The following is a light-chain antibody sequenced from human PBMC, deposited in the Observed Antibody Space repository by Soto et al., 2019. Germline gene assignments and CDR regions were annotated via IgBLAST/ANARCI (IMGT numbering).Light chain of an antibody. CDR3: SSYTSSSTLDV. CDR1: SSDVGGYNY. CDR2: EVS. V-gene: IGLV2-14*01. Sequence: QSALTQPASVSGSPGQSITISCTGTSSDVGGYNYVSWYRQHPGKALKLMIYEVSNRPSGVSNRFSGSKSGNTASLTISGLQAEDEADYYCSSYTSSSTLDVFGTGTKVTV. J-gene: IGLJ1*01.